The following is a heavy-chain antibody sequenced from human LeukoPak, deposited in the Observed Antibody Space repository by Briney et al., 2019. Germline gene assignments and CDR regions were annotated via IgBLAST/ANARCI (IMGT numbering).Heavy chain of an antibody. CDR1: GFTVSSNY. V-gene: IGHV3-53*01. D-gene: IGHD3-22*01. J-gene: IGHJ5*02. Sequence: GGSLRLSCAASGFTVSSNYMSWVRQAPGKGLEWVSVIYSGGSTYYADSVKGRFTISRDNSKNTLYLQMNSLRAEDTAVYYCARDLGYYDSSGYSLYNWFDPWGQGTLVTVSS. CDR2: IYSGGST. CDR3: ARDLGYYDSSGYSLYNWFDP.